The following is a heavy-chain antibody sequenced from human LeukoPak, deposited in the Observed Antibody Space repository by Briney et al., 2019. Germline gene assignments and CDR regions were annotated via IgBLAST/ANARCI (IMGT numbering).Heavy chain of an antibody. CDR2: INQDGSEK. J-gene: IGHJ3*02. V-gene: IGHV3-7*01. D-gene: IGHD2-8*01. CDR3: ARDCTNAACYISGPFDI. CDR1: GFTFSSYS. Sequence: GGSLRLSCAASGFTFSSYSMSWVRQAPGKGLEWVANINQDGSEKDYVDSVKGRFTISRDNAKNSLYLQMSSLRVEETAVYYCARDCTNAACYISGPFDIWGQGTMVTVSS.